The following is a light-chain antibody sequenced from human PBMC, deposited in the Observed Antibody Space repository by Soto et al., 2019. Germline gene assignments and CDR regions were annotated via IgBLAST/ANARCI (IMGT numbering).Light chain of an antibody. J-gene: IGKJ1*01. Sequence: LSPGERATLSCRASQSVSSSYLAWYQQKPGQAPRLLIYGASSRATGIPDRFSGSGSGTDFTLTISRLEPEDFAVYYCQQYGSSPWTFGQGTKVDIK. CDR3: QQYGSSPWT. CDR1: QSVSSSY. CDR2: GAS. V-gene: IGKV3-20*01.